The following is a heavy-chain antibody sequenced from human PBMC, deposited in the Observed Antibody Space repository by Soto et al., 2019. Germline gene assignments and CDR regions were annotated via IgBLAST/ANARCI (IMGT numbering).Heavy chain of an antibody. CDR2: IWYDGSNK. J-gene: IGHJ3*02. V-gene: IGHV3-33*01. CDR1: GFTFSSYG. D-gene: IGHD3-3*01. CDR3: ARETRITIFGVVTQNDAFDI. Sequence: QVQLVESGGGVVQPGRSLRLSCAASGFTFSSYGMHWVRQAPGKGLEWVAVIWYDGSNKYYADSMKGRFTISRDNSKNTLYLQMNSLRAEDTAVYYCARETRITIFGVVTQNDAFDIWGQGTMVTVSS.